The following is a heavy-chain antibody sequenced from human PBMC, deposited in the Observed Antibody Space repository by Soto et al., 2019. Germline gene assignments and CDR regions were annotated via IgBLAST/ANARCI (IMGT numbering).Heavy chain of an antibody. CDR2: MNPNSGNT. D-gene: IGHD3-22*01. Sequence: GASVKVSCKASGYTFTSYDINWVRQATGQGLEWMGWMNPNSGNTGYAQKFQGRVTMTRNTSISTAYMELSSLRSEDTAVYYCARATYPTYYYDSSGYYYGYWGQGTLVTVSS. CDR3: ARATYPTYYYDSSGYYYGY. J-gene: IGHJ4*02. CDR1: GYTFTSYD. V-gene: IGHV1-8*01.